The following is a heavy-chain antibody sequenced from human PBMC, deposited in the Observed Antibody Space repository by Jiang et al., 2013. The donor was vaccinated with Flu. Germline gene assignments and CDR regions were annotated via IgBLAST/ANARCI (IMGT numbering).Heavy chain of an antibody. CDR3: ARLEIPSRPIDY. J-gene: IGHJ4*02. D-gene: IGHD5-24*01. CDR2: IYYSGSP. V-gene: IGHV4-39*01. Sequence: GSGLVKPSETLSLTCTVSGGSISSSRYYWGWIRQPPGKGLEWIGSIYYSGSPYYNPSLKSRVTISVDTSKNQFSLKLSSVTAADTAVYYCARLEIPSRPIDYWGQGTLVSVSS. CDR1: GGSISSSRYY.